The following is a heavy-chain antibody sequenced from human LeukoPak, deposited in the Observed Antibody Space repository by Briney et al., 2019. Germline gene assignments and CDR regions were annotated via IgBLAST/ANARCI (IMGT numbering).Heavy chain of an antibody. CDR3: ARGALLVGARLHQNWFDP. CDR2: IIPIFGTA. V-gene: IGHV1-69*13. J-gene: IGHJ5*02. CDR1: GGTFSSYA. Sequence: SVKVSCKASGGTFSSYAISWVRQAPGQGLEWMGGIIPIFGTANYAQKFQGRVTITADESTSTAYMELSSLRSEDTAVYYCARGALLVGARLHQNWFDPWGQGTLVTVSS. D-gene: IGHD1-26*01.